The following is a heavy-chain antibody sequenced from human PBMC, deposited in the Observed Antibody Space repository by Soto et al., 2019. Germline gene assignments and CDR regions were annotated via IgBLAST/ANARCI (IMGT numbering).Heavy chain of an antibody. CDR2: ISAYNGNT. Sequence: ASVKVSCKASGYTFTSYGISWVRQAPGQGLEWMGWISAYNGNTNYAQKLQGRVTMTTDTSTSTAYMEMRSLRSYDTAVYYCARLSIAVAGPGVDPWGQGTLVTVSS. D-gene: IGHD6-19*01. J-gene: IGHJ5*02. V-gene: IGHV1-18*01. CDR3: ARLSIAVAGPGVDP. CDR1: GYTFTSYG.